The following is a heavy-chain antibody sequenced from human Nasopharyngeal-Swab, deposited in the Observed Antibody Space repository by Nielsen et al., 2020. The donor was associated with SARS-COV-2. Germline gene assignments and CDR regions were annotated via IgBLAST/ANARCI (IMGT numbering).Heavy chain of an antibody. Sequence: GESLKISCAASGFTFSSYAMHWVRQAPGKGLEWVAVISYDGSNKYYADSVKGRFTISRDNSKNTLYLQMNSLRAEDTAVYYCAKVGSGYDNDYWGQGTLVTVSS. CDR1: GFTFSSYA. D-gene: IGHD3-22*01. CDR2: ISYDGSNK. J-gene: IGHJ4*02. V-gene: IGHV3-30*04. CDR3: AKVGSGYDNDY.